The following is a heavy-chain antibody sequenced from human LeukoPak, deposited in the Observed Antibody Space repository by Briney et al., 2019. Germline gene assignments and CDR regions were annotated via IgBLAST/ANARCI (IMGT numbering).Heavy chain of an antibody. CDR1: GGSFSGYY. V-gene: IGHV4-34*01. J-gene: IGHJ4*02. D-gene: IGHD3-22*01. CDR3: ARVKGTSRRALGY. Sequence: PSETLSLTCAVYGGSFSGYYWTWIRQPPGKGLEWIGEINHSGSTNYNPSLKSRVTISVDTSKNQFFLKVTSVTAADTAMYYCARVKGTSRRALGYWGQGTLVTVSS. CDR2: INHSGST.